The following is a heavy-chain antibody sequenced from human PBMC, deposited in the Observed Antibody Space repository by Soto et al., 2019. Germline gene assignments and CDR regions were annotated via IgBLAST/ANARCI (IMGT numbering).Heavy chain of an antibody. Sequence: ASVTVSCKTSGYTFTSYGISRVRQAPGQGLEWMGWISAYNGNTNYAQKLQGRVTMTTDTSTSTAYMELRSLRSDDTAVYYCARISGWGLFVVVVAENYYFDYWGQGTLVTVSS. CDR2: ISAYNGNT. CDR3: ARISGWGLFVVVVAENYYFDY. J-gene: IGHJ4*02. V-gene: IGHV1-18*01. D-gene: IGHD2-15*01. CDR1: GYTFTSYG.